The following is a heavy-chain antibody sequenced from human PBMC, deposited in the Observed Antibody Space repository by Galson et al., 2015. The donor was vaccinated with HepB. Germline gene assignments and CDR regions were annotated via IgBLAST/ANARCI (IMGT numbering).Heavy chain of an antibody. CDR2: ISRNGGST. Sequence: FLRLYGVAYGFDFSSYAMHWVAQAPGKGLEYVSAISRNGGSTYYADSVKGRFTISRDNSKNTLYLQMSSLRAEDTAVYYCVNSHPRYYDFWSGEAHHGMDVWGQGTTVTVSS. CDR3: VNSHPRYYDFWSGEAHHGMDV. V-gene: IGHV3-64D*06. D-gene: IGHD3-3*01. CDR1: GFDFSSYA. J-gene: IGHJ6*02.